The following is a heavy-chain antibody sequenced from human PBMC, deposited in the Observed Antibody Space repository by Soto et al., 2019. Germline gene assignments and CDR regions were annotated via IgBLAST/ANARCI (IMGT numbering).Heavy chain of an antibody. D-gene: IGHD3-22*01. CDR1: GGSISSSSYY. CDR3: ARQPRITMIVVVITTFAFDI. CDR2: IYYSGST. Sequence: SETLSLTCTVSGGSISSSSYYWGWIRQPPGKGLEWIGSIYYSGSTYYNPSLKSRVTISVDTSKNQFSLKLSSVTAADTAVYYCARQPRITMIVVVITTFAFDIWGQGTMVTVSS. J-gene: IGHJ3*02. V-gene: IGHV4-39*01.